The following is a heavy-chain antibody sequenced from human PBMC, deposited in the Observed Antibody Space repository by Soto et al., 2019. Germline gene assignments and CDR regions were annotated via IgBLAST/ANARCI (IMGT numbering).Heavy chain of an antibody. CDR3: ARFTDYDFWSGFDENENWFDP. CDR2: IIPIFGTA. J-gene: IGHJ5*02. Sequence: SVKVSCKASGGTFSSYAISWVRQAPGQGLEWMGGIIPIFGTANYAQKFQGRVTITADESTSTAYMELSSLRSEDTAVYYCARFTDYDFWSGFDENENWFDPWGQGTLVTVSS. CDR1: GGTFSSYA. V-gene: IGHV1-69*13. D-gene: IGHD3-3*01.